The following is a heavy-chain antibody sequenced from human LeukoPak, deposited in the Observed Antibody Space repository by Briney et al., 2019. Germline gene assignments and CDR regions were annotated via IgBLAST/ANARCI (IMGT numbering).Heavy chain of an antibody. J-gene: IGHJ6*03. V-gene: IGHV3-73*01. D-gene: IGHD4-11*01. Sequence: GGSLRLSCAASGFTFSGSAMHWVRQASGKGLEWVGRIRSKANSYATAYAASVKGRFTISRDDSRNTAYLQMNSLKTEDTAVYYCTVRLQGYYYMDVWGQGTMVTVSS. CDR1: GFTFSGSA. CDR2: IRSKANSYAT. CDR3: TVRLQGYYYMDV.